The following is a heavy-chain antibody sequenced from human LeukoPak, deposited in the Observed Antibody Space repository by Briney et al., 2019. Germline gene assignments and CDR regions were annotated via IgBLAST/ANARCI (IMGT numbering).Heavy chain of an antibody. CDR1: GFTFSTYS. CDR3: AYSCSGDSCSFFDY. CDR2: IFGGGST. Sequence: PGGSLRLSCAASGFTFSTYSMNWVRQAPGKGLEWVSVIFGGGSTYYADSVRGRFTISRDNSKHTLYLQMNSLRPEDTAAYFCAYSCSGDSCSFFDYWGQGSLVIVSS. V-gene: IGHV3-66*01. D-gene: IGHD2-15*01. J-gene: IGHJ4*02.